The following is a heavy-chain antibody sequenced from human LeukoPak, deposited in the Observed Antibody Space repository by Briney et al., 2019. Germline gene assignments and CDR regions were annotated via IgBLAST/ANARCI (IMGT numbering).Heavy chain of an antibody. J-gene: IGHJ4*02. Sequence: SETLSLTCTVSGGSIGSYYWSWIRQPPGKGLEWIGYIYYSGSTNYNPSLKSRVTISVDTSKNQFFLKLSSVTAADTAVYYCARPHYGSGSLDSWGQGTLVTVSS. CDR1: GGSIGSYY. D-gene: IGHD3-10*01. V-gene: IGHV4-59*08. CDR2: IYYSGST. CDR3: ARPHYGSGSLDS.